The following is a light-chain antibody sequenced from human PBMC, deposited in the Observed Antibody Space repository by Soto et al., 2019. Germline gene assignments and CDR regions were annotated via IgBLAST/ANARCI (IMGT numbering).Light chain of an antibody. CDR3: QHYGSSPPIT. CDR2: GGS. J-gene: IGKJ5*01. CDR1: QIVSSRF. Sequence: EIVLTQSPGTLSLSPGDRATLSCRASQIVSSRFLAWYQQKPGQTPRLLFYGGSSRATGIPDRFSGSGSGTDFTLTISRPEPEDFAVYHCQHYGSSPPITFGQGTRLEIK. V-gene: IGKV3-20*01.